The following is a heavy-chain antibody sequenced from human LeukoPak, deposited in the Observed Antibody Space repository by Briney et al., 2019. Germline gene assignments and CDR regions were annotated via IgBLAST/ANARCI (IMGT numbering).Heavy chain of an antibody. V-gene: IGHV4-34*01. Sequence: SETLSLTCAVYGGSFSGYYWSWIRQPPGKGLEWIGEINHSGSTNYNPSLKSRVTISVDTSKNQFSLKLSSVTAADTAVYYCARLSDGYSYLDYWGQGTLVTVSS. J-gene: IGHJ4*02. CDR2: INHSGST. D-gene: IGHD5-18*01. CDR1: GGSFSGYY. CDR3: ARLSDGYSYLDY.